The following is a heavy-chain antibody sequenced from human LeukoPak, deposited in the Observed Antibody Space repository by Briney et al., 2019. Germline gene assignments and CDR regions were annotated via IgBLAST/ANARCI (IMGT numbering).Heavy chain of an antibody. V-gene: IGHV3-20*04. CDR2: INWNGGRT. CDR1: GFTFDDYG. D-gene: IGHD3-10*02. CDR3: ARVFSKYYYYYMDV. J-gene: IGHJ6*03. Sequence: GGSLRLSCAASGFTFDDYGMSWVRQAPGKGLEWVAGINWNGGRTGYADSVKGRFTISRDNAKNSLYLQMNSLRAEDTALYYCARVFSKYYYYYMDVWGKGTTVTVSS.